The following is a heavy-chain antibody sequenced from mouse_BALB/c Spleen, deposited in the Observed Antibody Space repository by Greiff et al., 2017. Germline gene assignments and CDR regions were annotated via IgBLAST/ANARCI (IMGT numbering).Heavy chain of an antibody. V-gene: IGHV5-9-4*01. CDR2: IRGGGSYP. J-gene: IGHJ3*01. CDR3: ARNSDYGGAWFAY. Sequence: EVKVVGSGGGLVKPGGSLKLSGAASGFTFSSYAMSWVRQSQGKRREWVAEIRGGGSYPYYPDTVTGRFPVSRDNAKNTLYLEMSSLRSEDTAMYYCARNSDYGGAWFAYWGQGTLVTVSA. D-gene: IGHD2-4*01. CDR1: GFTFSSYA.